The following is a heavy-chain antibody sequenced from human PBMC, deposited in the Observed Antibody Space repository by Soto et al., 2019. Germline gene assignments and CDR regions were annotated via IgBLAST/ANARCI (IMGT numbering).Heavy chain of an antibody. CDR1: GYSFTSYW. D-gene: IGHD3-16*02. V-gene: IGHV5-51*01. J-gene: IGHJ4*02. CDR2: IYPGDSDT. Sequence: GESLKISCKGSGYSFTSYWIGWARQMPGKGLEWMGIIYPGDSDTRYSPSFQGQVTISADKSISTAYLQWSSLKASDTAMYYCARVGDYVWGSYRYTDYFDYWGQGTLVTVSS. CDR3: ARVGDYVWGSYRYTDYFDY.